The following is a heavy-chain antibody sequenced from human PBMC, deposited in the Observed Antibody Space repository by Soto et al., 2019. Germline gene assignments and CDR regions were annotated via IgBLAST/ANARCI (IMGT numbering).Heavy chain of an antibody. V-gene: IGHV4-30-4*01. D-gene: IGHD3-22*01. Sequence: QVQLQESGPGLVKPSQTLSLTCTVSGGSISSGDYYWSWIRQPPGKGLEWIGYIYSSGSTYYNPSRERRLTISVDTARNQFSLKLSCVTAADTAVYYCARVRIDDSSGYYYYYGMDVWGQGTTLTVSS. CDR3: ARVRIDDSSGYYYYYGMDV. J-gene: IGHJ6*02. CDR1: GGSISSGDYY. CDR2: IYSSGST.